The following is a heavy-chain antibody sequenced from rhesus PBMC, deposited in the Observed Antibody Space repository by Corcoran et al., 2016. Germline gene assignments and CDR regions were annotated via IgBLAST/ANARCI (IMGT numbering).Heavy chain of an antibody. V-gene: IGHV3-54*02. J-gene: IGHJ4*01. CDR3: ARETVGTGILPFDY. CDR1: GFTFSSYG. D-gene: IGHD5-24*01. CDR2: ILYDGSKK. Sequence: VQLVESGGGLVQPGGSLRLSCAASGFTFSSYGMHWVRPAPRKGLEWVAVILYDGSKKYYADSVKERFTITRDNSNNMLYLRMNNLKLEDTYVDDCARETVGTGILPFDYGGHGVLVTVSS.